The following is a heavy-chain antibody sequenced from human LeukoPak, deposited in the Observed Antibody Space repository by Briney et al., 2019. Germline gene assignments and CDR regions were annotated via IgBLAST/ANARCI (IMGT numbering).Heavy chain of an antibody. CDR1: GFSVSTNY. J-gene: IGHJ4*02. V-gene: IGHV3-53*01. D-gene: IGHD5-12*01. Sequence: GGSLRLSCAASGFSVSTNYMNWVRQAPGKGLEWVSVTYSGGNTYYADSVRGRFTISRDTSKNTRYLKINRMSVEDTAVHHCAIGHYSAYDEGAFFNCWGKGPLVTVSS. CDR2: TYSGGNT. CDR3: AIGHYSAYDEGAFFNC.